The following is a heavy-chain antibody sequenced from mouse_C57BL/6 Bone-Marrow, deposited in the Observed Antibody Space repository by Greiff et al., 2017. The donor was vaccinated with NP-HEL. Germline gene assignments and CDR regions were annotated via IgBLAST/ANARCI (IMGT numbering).Heavy chain of an antibody. V-gene: IGHV1-81*01. CDR2: IYPRSGNT. J-gene: IGHJ4*01. Sequence: QVQLKESGAELARPGASVKLSCKASGYTFTSYGISWVKQRTGQGLEWIGEIYPRSGNTYYNEKFKGKATLTAEKSSSTAYMQRRSLTSEDSAVYFCARNDGGGAMDYWGQGTSVTVSS. CDR3: ARNDGGGAMDY. CDR1: GYTFTSYG. D-gene: IGHD2-12*01.